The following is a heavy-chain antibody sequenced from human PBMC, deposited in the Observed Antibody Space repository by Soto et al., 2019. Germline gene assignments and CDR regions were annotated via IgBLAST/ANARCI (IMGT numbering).Heavy chain of an antibody. D-gene: IGHD3-22*01. CDR2: INHSGST. V-gene: IGHV4-34*01. CDR1: GGSFSGYY. CDR3: ARGPSGYYYGY. Sequence: KPSETLSLTCAVYGGSFSGYYWSWIRQPPGKGLEWIGEINHSGSTNYNPSLKSRVTISVDTSKNQFSLKLSSVTAADTAVYYCARGPSGYYYGYWGQGTLVTVSS. J-gene: IGHJ4*02.